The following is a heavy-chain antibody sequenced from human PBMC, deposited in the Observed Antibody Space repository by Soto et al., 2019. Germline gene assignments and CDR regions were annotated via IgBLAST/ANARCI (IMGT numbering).Heavy chain of an antibody. CDR3: ARWGTTGGLHV. CDR2: TSYDGSNT. Sequence: QVQLVESGGGVVQPGTSLRLSCVGSGFIFRSYVIHWIRQAPGKGLEWFALTSYDGSNTYYDDSVKGRFTISRDNSRNTVDLQMDSLSLEDTALYYCARWGTTGGLHVWGQGTLVSVSS. J-gene: IGHJ4*02. D-gene: IGHD2-21*01. CDR1: GFIFRSYV. V-gene: IGHV3-30*19.